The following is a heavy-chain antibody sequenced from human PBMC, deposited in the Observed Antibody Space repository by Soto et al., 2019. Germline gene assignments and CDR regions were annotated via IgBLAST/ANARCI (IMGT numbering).Heavy chain of an antibody. Sequence: EVQLLESGGGLVQPGGSLRLSCAASGFTFTNYALHWVRQAPGKGLEWVASISVDSIYIYYRDSVQGRFTISRDNSKNMLYLDMTSLGAEATAVYYCANRGVHNFDRYFERWGQGTLVTVSS. J-gene: IGHJ4*02. V-gene: IGHV3-23*01. CDR1: GFTFTNYA. CDR3: ANRGVHNFDRYFER. CDR2: ISVDSIYI. D-gene: IGHD3-9*01.